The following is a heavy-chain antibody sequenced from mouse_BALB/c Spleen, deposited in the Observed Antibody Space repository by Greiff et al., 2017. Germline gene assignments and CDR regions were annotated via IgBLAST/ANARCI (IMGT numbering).Heavy chain of an antibody. CDR1: GYTFTSYY. CDR2: IYPGNVNT. J-gene: IGHJ1*01. Sequence: QVQLQQSGPELVKPGASVRISCKASGYTFTSYYIHWVKQRPGQGLEWIGWIYPGNVNTKYNEKFKGKATLTADKSSSTAYMQLSSLTSEDSAVYFCARRDFDVWGAGTTVTVSS. CDR3: ARRDFDV. V-gene: IGHV1S56*01.